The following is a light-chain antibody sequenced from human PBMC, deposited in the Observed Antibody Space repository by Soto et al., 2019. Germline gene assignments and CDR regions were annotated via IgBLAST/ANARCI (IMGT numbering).Light chain of an antibody. J-gene: IGKJ4*01. CDR1: QSVTSN. CDR2: GAS. V-gene: IGKV3-15*01. CDR3: QQYNNWPLT. Sequence: EIVMTQYTATLSVSPGESATLSCRASQSVTSNLAWYQQKPGQAPRLLIYGASTRATGIPARFSGRGSGTEFTLTISSLQSEDFAVYSCQQYNNWPLTFGGGTKVDI.